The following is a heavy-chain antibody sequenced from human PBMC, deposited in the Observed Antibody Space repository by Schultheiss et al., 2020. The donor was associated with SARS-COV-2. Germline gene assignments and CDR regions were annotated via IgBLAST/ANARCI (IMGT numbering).Heavy chain of an antibody. CDR1: GFTVISNY. CDR2: IYSGGST. CDR3: ARDPRYCNNGVSYTGSLKAFDI. V-gene: IGHV3-53*04. Sequence: GGSLRLSCASSGFTVISNYMSWVRQAPGKGLEWVSVIYSGGSTYYADSVKGRFTISRHNSKNTLYLQMNSLRAEDTAVYYCARDPRYCNNGVSYTGSLKAFDIWGQGTMVTVSS. J-gene: IGHJ3*02. D-gene: IGHD2-8*01.